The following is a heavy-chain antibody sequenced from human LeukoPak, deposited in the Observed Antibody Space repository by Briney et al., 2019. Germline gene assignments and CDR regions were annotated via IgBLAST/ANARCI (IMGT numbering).Heavy chain of an antibody. CDR2: IHYSGST. D-gene: IGHD2-2*01. CDR1: GDFISSSSYY. V-gene: IGHV4-39*01. Sequence: SETLSLTCTVSGDFISSSSYYWGWIRQPPGKGLEYIGSIHYSGSTYYNPSLKSRVTMPVDTSKNQFSLKLTSATAADTAVYYCARGSPYHYWGQGTLVTVSS. CDR3: ARGSPYHY. J-gene: IGHJ4*02.